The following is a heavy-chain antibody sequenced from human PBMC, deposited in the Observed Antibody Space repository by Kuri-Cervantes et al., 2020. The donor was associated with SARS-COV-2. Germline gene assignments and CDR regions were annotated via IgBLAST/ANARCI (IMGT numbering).Heavy chain of an antibody. CDR2: INPNSGGT. CDR3: ARTPSAGQPNHFDY. CDR1: GYSFTGYY. Sequence: ASVKVSCKASGYSFTGYYIHWVRQAPGQGLEWMGWINPNSGGTNYAQKFQGRVTMTRDTSISTAYMELSRLRSDDTAVYYCARTPSAGQPNHFDYWGQGTLVTVSS. D-gene: IGHD3-10*01. V-gene: IGHV1-2*02. J-gene: IGHJ4*02.